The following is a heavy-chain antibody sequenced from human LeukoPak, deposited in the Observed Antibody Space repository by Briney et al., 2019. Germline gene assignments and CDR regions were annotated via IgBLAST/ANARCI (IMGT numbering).Heavy chain of an antibody. V-gene: IGHV1-18*01. J-gene: IGHJ5*02. D-gene: IGHD1-14*01. Sequence: ASVKVSCKASGYTFTSYGISWVRQAPGRGLEWMGWISAYNGNTNYAQKLQGRVTMTTDTSTSTAYMELRSLRSDDTAVYYCARKLINRNWFDPWGQGTLVTVSS. CDR2: ISAYNGNT. CDR3: ARKLINRNWFDP. CDR1: GYTFTSYG.